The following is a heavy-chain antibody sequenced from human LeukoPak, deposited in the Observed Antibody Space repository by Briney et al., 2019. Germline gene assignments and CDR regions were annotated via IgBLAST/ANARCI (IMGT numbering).Heavy chain of an antibody. D-gene: IGHD3-16*02. Sequence: PGGSLRLSCAASGFTFSSYAMSWVRQAPGKGLEWVSAISGSGGSTYYADSVKGRFTISRDYSKNTLYLQMNCLRAEDTAVYYCAKGPYYDYVWGSYPQEISPFDYWGQGTLVTVSS. J-gene: IGHJ4*02. CDR2: ISGSGGST. CDR3: AKGPYYDYVWGSYPQEISPFDY. CDR1: GFTFSSYA. V-gene: IGHV3-23*01.